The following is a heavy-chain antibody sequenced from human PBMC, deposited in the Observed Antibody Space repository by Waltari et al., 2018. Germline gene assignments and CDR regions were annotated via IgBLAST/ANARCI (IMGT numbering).Heavy chain of an antibody. D-gene: IGHD1-26*01. CDR3: AKAGGIYNYPLDP. V-gene: IGHV3-30*18. J-gene: IGHJ5*02. CDR1: GYPFINYG. Sequence: QVEESGGGVVQPGGSLRLSCVASGYPFINYGMHGVRQAPGKGLEWLAVISSDGSGKYYADSVKGRFTMSRDNSKNMVYLQMNSLRPEDTAVYYCAKAGGIYNYPLDPWGQGTLVTVSS. CDR2: ISSDGSGK.